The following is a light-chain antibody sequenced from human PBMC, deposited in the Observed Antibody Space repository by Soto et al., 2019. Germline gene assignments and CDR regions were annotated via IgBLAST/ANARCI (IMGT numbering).Light chain of an antibody. V-gene: IGKV1-5*03. CDR2: KAS. CDR1: QSVQSW. Sequence: DIQMTQSPSTLSASVGDRVTITCRASQSVQSWLAWYQQKPGKAPKLLIYKASSLESGVPSRFSGSGSGTEFSLTISSLQPDDFATYYCQKYECYWTFGQGNKDEIK. J-gene: IGKJ1*01. CDR3: QKYECYWT.